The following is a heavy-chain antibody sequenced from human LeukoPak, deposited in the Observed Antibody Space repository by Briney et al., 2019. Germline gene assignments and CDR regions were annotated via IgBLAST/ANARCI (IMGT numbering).Heavy chain of an antibody. J-gene: IGHJ5*02. Sequence: GGSLRLSCAAYGFSFSTYGMHWVRQAPGKRLESVAVIWYDGGHQYYADSVKGRFTISRDMSNNTLYLQMNNLRVDDTALYYCARDLGLIYGSGAYRFDPWGQGTQVIVSS. CDR1: GFSFSTYG. CDR2: IWYDGGHQ. CDR3: ARDLGLIYGSGAYRFDP. D-gene: IGHD3-10*01. V-gene: IGHV3-33*08.